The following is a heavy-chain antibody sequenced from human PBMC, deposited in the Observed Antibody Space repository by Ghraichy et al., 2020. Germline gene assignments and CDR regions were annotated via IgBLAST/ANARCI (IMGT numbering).Heavy chain of an antibody. CDR3: ARVGGGTYYDFWSGYSLSFYYYYMDV. D-gene: IGHD3-3*01. J-gene: IGHJ6*03. CDR1: GYTFTSYG. CDR2: ISAYNGNT. Sequence: ASVKVSCKASGYTFTSYGISWVRQAPGQGLEWMGWISAYNGNTNYAQKLQGRVTMTTDTSTSTAYMELRSLRSDDTAVYYCARVGGGTYYDFWSGYSLSFYYYYMDVWGKGTTVTVSS. V-gene: IGHV1-18*01.